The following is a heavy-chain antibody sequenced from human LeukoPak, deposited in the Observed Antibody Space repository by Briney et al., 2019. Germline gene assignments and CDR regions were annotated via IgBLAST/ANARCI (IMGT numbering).Heavy chain of an antibody. CDR3: TRVRLGAATRYFDY. V-gene: IGHV3-72*01. CDR1: GFTFGDHY. CDR2: IKNKANSYST. Sequence: GGSLRLSCAASGFTFGDHYMDWVRLAPGKGLEWVGRIKNKANSYSTEYAASVKGRFTISRDDSKNSLYLQMNSLRSEDTALYYCTRVRLGAATRYFDYWGQGTLVTVSS. D-gene: IGHD1-26*01. J-gene: IGHJ4*02.